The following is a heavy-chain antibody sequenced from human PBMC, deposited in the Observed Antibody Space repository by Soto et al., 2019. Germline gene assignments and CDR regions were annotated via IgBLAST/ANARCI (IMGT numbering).Heavy chain of an antibody. CDR1: GGSFSGYQ. D-gene: IGHD3-10*01. CDR3: ARGLILWFGELSRRGGYYYYVDV. V-gene: IGHV4-34*01. J-gene: IGHJ6*03. Sequence: QVQLQQWGAGLLKPSETLSLTCAVYGGSFSGYQWSWIRQTPGKGLEWIGGINDSGDINYNPSLKSRVTMLVDSPKKQFSLRLSSVTAADTAVYYCARGLILWFGELSRRGGYYYYVDVWGKGTTVTVSS. CDR2: INDSGDI.